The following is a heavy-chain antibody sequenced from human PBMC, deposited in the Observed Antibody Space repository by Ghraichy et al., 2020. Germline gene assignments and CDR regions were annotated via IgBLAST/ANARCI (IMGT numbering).Heavy chain of an antibody. V-gene: IGHV3-15*01. CDR2: IKSKTDGGTT. CDR3: TTDYAFFLRLDEKRATTVES. D-gene: IGHD1-26*01. CDR1: GFTFSNAW. Sequence: GESLNISCAASGFTFSNAWMSWVRQAPGKGLEWVGRIKSKTDGGTTDYAAPVKGRFTISRDDSKNTLYLQMNSLKTEDTAVYYCTTDYAFFLRLDEKRATTVESWGQGTLVTVSS. J-gene: IGHJ4*02.